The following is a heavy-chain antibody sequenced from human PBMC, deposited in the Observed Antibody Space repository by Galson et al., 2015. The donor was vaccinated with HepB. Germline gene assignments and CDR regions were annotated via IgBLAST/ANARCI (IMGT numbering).Heavy chain of an antibody. V-gene: IGHV1-69*01. J-gene: IGHJ3*02. Sequence: SCKASGGTFSSYAISWVRQAPGQGLEWMGGIIPIFGTANYAQKFQGRVTITADESTSTAYMELSSLRSEDTAVYYCAGPAGEGTVTTTSAFDIWGQGTMVTVSS. D-gene: IGHD4-17*01. CDR2: IIPIFGTA. CDR3: AGPAGEGTVTTTSAFDI. CDR1: GGTFSSYA.